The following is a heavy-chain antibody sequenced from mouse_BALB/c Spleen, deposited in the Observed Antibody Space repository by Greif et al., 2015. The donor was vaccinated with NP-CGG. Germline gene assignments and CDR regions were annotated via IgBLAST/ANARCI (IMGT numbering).Heavy chain of an antibody. V-gene: IGHV3-6*02. CDR1: GYSITSGYY. CDR3: ASLLWGYAMDY. CDR2: ISYDGSN. Sequence: DVKLVESGPGLVKPSQSLSLTCSVAGYSITSGYYWNWIRQFPGNKLEWMGYISYDGSNNYNPSLKNRISITRDTSKNQFFLKLNSVTTEDTATYYCASLLWGYAMDYWGQGTSVTVSS. J-gene: IGHJ4*01. D-gene: IGHD2-1*01.